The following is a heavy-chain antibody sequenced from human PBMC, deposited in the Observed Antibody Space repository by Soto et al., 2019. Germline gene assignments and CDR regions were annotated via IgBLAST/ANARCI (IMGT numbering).Heavy chain of an antibody. CDR2: NSYSGST. J-gene: IGHJ4*02. CDR1: GGSTSSYY. D-gene: IGHD1-26*01. Sequence: SETLSLTCTVTGGSTSSYYWSWLRQPPGKGLEWIGYNSYSGSTDYNPSLKSRVTISVDTSKNQFSLKLSSAAAADTAVYYCARHGGSYSFDYWGQGTLVTVSS. V-gene: IGHV4-59*08. CDR3: ARHGGSYSFDY.